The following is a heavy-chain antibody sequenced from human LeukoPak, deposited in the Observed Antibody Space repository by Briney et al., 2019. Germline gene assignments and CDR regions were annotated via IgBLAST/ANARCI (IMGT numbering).Heavy chain of an antibody. Sequence: PSETLSLTCTVSGYSISNGYYWGWIRQPPGKGLEWIGSIYYSGSTYYNPSLKSRVTISVDTSKNQFSLKLSSVTAADTAVYYCARDGRSGSYPYWGQGTLVTVSS. J-gene: IGHJ4*02. D-gene: IGHD1-26*01. CDR2: IYYSGST. CDR1: GYSISNGYY. CDR3: ARDGRSGSYPY. V-gene: IGHV4-38-2*02.